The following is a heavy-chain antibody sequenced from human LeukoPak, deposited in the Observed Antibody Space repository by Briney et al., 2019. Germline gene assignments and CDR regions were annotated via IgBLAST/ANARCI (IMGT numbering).Heavy chain of an antibody. CDR3: AVIVATRGPYYYYYMDV. V-gene: IGHV1-18*01. CDR2: ISAYNGNT. Sequence: ASVKVSCKASGYTFTSYGISWVRQAPGQGLEWMGWISAYNGNTNYAQKLQGRVTMTTDTSTSIAYMELRSLRSDDTAVYYCAVIVATRGPYYYYYMDVWGKGTTVTVSS. CDR1: GYTFTSYG. J-gene: IGHJ6*03. D-gene: IGHD5-12*01.